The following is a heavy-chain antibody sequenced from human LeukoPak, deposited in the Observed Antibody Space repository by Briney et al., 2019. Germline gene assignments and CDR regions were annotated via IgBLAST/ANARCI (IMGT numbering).Heavy chain of an antibody. CDR2: IYYSGST. CDR3: ARGPITIFGYYYYYGMDV. V-gene: IGHV4-31*03. Sequence: SETLSLTCTVSGVSISSGGYYWSWLRQHPGKGLEWIGYIYYSGSTYYNPSLKSRVTISVDTSKNQFSLKLSSVTAADTAVYYCARGPITIFGYYYYYGMDVWGQGTTVTVSS. J-gene: IGHJ6*02. CDR1: GVSISSGGYY. D-gene: IGHD3-3*01.